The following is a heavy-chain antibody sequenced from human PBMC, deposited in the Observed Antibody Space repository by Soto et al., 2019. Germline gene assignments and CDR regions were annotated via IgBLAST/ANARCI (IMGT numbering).Heavy chain of an antibody. Sequence: PWGSLRLSCAASGFTISSVYMTWVRQAPGKGLEWVSVIYSGGSTYYADSVKGRFTISRDNSKNMLYLQMNSLRVEDTAIYYCTSGIVPITYWGQGTPVTVSS. CDR1: GFTISSVY. CDR3: TSGIVPITY. CDR2: IYSGGST. D-gene: IGHD2-21*01. J-gene: IGHJ4*02. V-gene: IGHV3-53*01.